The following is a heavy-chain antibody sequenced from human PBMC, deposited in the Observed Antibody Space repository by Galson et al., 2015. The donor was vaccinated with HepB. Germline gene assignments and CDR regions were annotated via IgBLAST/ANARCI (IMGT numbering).Heavy chain of an antibody. CDR2: ISGGGDKA. CDR1: GLTFSSYA. CDR3: AKLVSRFGSGNYALDY. Sequence: SLRLSCAASGLTFSSYAMNWVRQAPGKGLEWVSGISGGGDKADYADSVKGRFIISRDNSKNTLYLQMDSLRAEDTAEYYCAKLVSRFGSGNYALDYWGQGTLVTVSS. J-gene: IGHJ4*02. D-gene: IGHD3-10*01. V-gene: IGHV3-23*01.